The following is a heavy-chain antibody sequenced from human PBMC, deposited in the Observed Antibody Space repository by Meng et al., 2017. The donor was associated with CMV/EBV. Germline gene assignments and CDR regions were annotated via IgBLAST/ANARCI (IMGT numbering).Heavy chain of an antibody. CDR2: ISGSGGST. V-gene: IGHV3-23*01. J-gene: IGHJ4*02. Sequence: GESLKISCAASGFTFSSYAMSWVRQAPGKGLEWVSAISGSGGSTYYADSVKGRFTISRDNSKNTLYLQMNSLRAEDTAVYYCAKTPDTAMVFDYWGQGTLVPSPQ. CDR3: AKTPDTAMVFDY. CDR1: GFTFSSYA. D-gene: IGHD5-18*01.